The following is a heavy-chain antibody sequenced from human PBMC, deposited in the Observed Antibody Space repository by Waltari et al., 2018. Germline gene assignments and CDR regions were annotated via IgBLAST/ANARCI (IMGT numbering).Heavy chain of an antibody. D-gene: IGHD2-15*01. J-gene: IGHJ5*02. CDR1: GGSISSYS. V-gene: IGHV4-59*01. CDR3: ARDNCSGGSCYDDWFDP. CDR2: IYYSGST. Sequence: QVQLQESGPGLVTPSETLSLTCTVSGGSISSYSWSWIRPPPGKGLEWIGYIYYSGSTNYNPSLKSRVTISVDTSKNQFSLKLSSVTAADTAVYYCARDNCSGGSCYDDWFDPWGQGTLVTVSS.